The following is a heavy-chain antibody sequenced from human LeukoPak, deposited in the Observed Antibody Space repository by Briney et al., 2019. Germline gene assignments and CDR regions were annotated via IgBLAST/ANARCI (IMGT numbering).Heavy chain of an antibody. CDR1: GFSLNDYT. V-gene: IGHV3-43*01. D-gene: IGHD1-26*01. CDR3: ASRPPVGATGYFDY. CDR2: LTYDGRRP. J-gene: IGHJ4*02. Sequence: GGSLRLSCAASGFSLNDYTLHWVRQRPGKGLEWVSLLTYDGRRPHYADSVKGRFTISRDNSKNTLYLQMNSLRAEDTAVYYCASRPPVGATGYFDYWGQGTLVTVSS.